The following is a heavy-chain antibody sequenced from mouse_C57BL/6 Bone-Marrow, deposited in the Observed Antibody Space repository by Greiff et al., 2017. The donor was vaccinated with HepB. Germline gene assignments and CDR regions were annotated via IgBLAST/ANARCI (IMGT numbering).Heavy chain of an antibody. CDR1: GYTFTSYW. CDR3: ARPYDGLRAMDY. CDR2: IYPGSGST. V-gene: IGHV1-55*01. D-gene: IGHD2-3*01. Sequence: QVQLQQPGAELVKPGASVKMSCKASGYTFTSYWITWVKQRPGQGLEWIGDIYPGSGSTNYNEKFKSKATLTVDTSSSTAYMQLSSLTSEDSAVYYWARPYDGLRAMDYWGQGTSVTVSS. J-gene: IGHJ4*01.